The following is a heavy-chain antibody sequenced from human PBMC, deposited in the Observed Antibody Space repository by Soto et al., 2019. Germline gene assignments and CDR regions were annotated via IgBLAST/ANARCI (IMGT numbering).Heavy chain of an antibody. CDR2: INPNSGGT. J-gene: IGHJ6*02. Sequence: GASVKVSCKASGYTFTGYYMHWVRQAPGQGLEWMGWINPNSGGTNYAQKFQGWVTMTRDTSISTAYMELSRLRSDDTAVYYCARFSGYDSAEYYYGMDVWGQRTTVTVSS. V-gene: IGHV1-2*04. CDR1: GYTFTGYY. CDR3: ARFSGYDSAEYYYGMDV. D-gene: IGHD5-12*01.